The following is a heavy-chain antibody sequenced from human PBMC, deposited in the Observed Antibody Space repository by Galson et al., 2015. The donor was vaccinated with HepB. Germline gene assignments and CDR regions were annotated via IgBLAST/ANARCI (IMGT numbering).Heavy chain of an antibody. D-gene: IGHD2-21*02. CDR1: GGTFSSYA. V-gene: IGHV1-69*13. Sequence: SVKVSCKASGGTFSSYAISWVRQAPGQGLEWMGGIIPIFGTANYAQKFQGRVTITADESTSTAYMELSSLRSEDTAVYYCARSVESRSYCGGDCYSIYWYFDLWGRGTLVTVSS. CDR3: ARSVESRSYCGGDCYSIYWYFDL. CDR2: IIPIFGTA. J-gene: IGHJ2*01.